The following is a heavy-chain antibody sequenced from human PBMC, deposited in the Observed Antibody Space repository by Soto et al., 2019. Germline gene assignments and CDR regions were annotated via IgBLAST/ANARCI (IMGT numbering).Heavy chain of an antibody. J-gene: IGHJ4*02. Sequence: SETLSLTCAVYSRSFRDYYWTWIRQPPGKGLEFIGEINHSGTTHYNPSLKSRVTISVDTSKNHFSLKMNSVTAADTAVYYCARSPKSTDFPYYFDFWGQGTLVT. CDR2: INHSGTT. V-gene: IGHV4-34*01. CDR3: ARSPKSTDFPYYFDF. CDR1: SRSFRDYY. D-gene: IGHD2-21*01.